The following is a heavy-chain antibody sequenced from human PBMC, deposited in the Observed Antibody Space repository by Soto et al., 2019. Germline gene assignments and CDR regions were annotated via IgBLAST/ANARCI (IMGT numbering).Heavy chain of an antibody. CDR3: ARQGRIGGRPWFFDS. CDR2: IYYTGDA. Sequence: QVQLQESGPGLVTPSETLSLICSVSGDSIHTNHYFWGCIRQPPGTGLEWIGPIYYTGDAYDNPSLRSRASISVGPPKNQFSLRLISVTAAYSAVYYCARQGRIGGRPWFFDSWGQGTLVTVSS. D-gene: IGHD6-6*01. CDR1: GDSIHTNHYF. V-gene: IGHV4-39*01. J-gene: IGHJ4*02.